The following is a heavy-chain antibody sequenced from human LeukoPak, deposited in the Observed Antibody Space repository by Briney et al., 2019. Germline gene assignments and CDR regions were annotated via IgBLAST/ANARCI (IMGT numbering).Heavy chain of an antibody. CDR3: ARGPEVPGYNCSGGSCYPRNWFDP. V-gene: IGHV4-39*01. D-gene: IGHD2-15*01. CDR1: GGSISSTSYY. J-gene: IGHJ5*02. CDR2: IYYSGNT. Sequence: SETLSLTCTVSGGSISSTSYYWDWIRQPPGKGLEWIGSIYYSGNTYYNPSLKSRVTISVDTSKNQFSLKLSSVTAADTAVYFCARGPEVPGYNCSGGSCYPRNWFDPWGQGTLVTVSS.